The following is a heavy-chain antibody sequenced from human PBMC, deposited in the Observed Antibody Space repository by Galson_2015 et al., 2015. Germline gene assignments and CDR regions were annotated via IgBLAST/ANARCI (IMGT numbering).Heavy chain of an antibody. V-gene: IGHV6-1*01. CDR3: AREFYGMDV. J-gene: IGHJ6*02. CDR1: GDSVSSNSAA. CDR2: TYYRSKWYN. Sequence: AISGDSVSSNSAAWNWIRQPPSRGLEWLGRTYYRSKWYNDYAVSVKSRITIDPDTSKNQFSLLLNSVTPEDTAVYYCAREFYGMDVWGQGTTVTVSS.